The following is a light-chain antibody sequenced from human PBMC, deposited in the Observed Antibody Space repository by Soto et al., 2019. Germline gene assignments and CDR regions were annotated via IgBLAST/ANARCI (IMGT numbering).Light chain of an antibody. V-gene: IGKV1-5*01. CDR1: QTISDW. Sequence: DIQMTQSPSTLSASVGDRVTITCRASQTISDWLAWYQQIPGKAPRLLIYDASTLQSGVPSRFSGSGSGTEFTLTISSLQPYDFATYYCQEYKSATFGQGTKLEIK. CDR2: DAS. J-gene: IGKJ2*01. CDR3: QEYKSAT.